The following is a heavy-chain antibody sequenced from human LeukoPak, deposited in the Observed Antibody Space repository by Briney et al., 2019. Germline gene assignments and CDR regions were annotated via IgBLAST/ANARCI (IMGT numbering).Heavy chain of an antibody. D-gene: IGHD3-3*01. Sequence: ASVKVSCKASGGTFSSYAISWVRQAPGQGLEWMGGIIPIFGTANYAQKFQGRVTITTDESTSTAYMELSSLRSEDTAVYYCARVGLWSGGYDNWGQGTLVTVSS. CDR1: GGTFSSYA. V-gene: IGHV1-69*05. J-gene: IGHJ4*02. CDR3: ARVGLWSGGYDN. CDR2: IIPIFGTA.